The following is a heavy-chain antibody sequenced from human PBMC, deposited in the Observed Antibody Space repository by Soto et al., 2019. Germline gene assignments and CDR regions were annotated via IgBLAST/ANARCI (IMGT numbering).Heavy chain of an antibody. V-gene: IGHV3-11*06. J-gene: IGHJ3*02. CDR3: ARDLGSGEYDAFDI. CDR1: GFTFSDYY. D-gene: IGHD3-10*01. Sequence: GGSLRLSCAASGFTFSDYYMSWIRQAPGKGLEWVSYISSSSYTNYADSVKGRFTISRENAKNSLYLQMNSLRAEDTAVYYCARDLGSGEYDAFDIWGQGTMVTVSS. CDR2: ISSSSYT.